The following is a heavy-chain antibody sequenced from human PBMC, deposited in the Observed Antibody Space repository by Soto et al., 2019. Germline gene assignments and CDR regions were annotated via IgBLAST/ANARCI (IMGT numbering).Heavy chain of an antibody. CDR3: ARSEEWELLRGAFDI. CDR1: AYTFTGCY. V-gene: IGHV1-2*02. Sequence: ASVKVSCKASAYTFTGCYMHWVRQAPGQGLEWMGWINPDSGATKYAQKFQGRVTMTRDTSKTTVYMELSRVRSDDTVVYYCARSEEWELLRGAFDIWGQGTMVTVSS. CDR2: INPDSGAT. D-gene: IGHD1-26*01. J-gene: IGHJ3*02.